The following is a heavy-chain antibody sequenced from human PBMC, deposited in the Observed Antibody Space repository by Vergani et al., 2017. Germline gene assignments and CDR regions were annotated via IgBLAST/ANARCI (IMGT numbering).Heavy chain of an antibody. V-gene: IGHV3-7*01. CDR2: IKQDGSEK. CDR1: GFTFSSYW. CDR3: ARDQYPDYGFWSGYYRTINWFDP. Sequence: EVQLVESGGGLVQPGGSLRLSCAASGFTFSSYWMSWVRQAPGKGLEWVDNIKQDGSEKYYVDSVKGRFTISRDNAKNSLYLQMNSLRAEDTAVYYCARDQYPDYGFWSGYYRTINWFDPWGQGTLVTVSS. J-gene: IGHJ5*02. D-gene: IGHD3-3*01.